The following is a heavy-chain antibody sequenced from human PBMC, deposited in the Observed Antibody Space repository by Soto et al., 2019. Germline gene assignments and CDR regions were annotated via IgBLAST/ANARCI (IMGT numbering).Heavy chain of an antibody. CDR3: ARTGGPAELDY. CDR1: GGTFSSYT. D-gene: IGHD7-27*01. V-gene: IGHV1-69*02. J-gene: IGHJ4*02. Sequence: QVQLVQSGAEVKKPGSSVKVSYKASGGTFSSYTISWVRQAPGQGLEWMGRIIPILGIANYAQKFQGRVTITADKSTSTAYMELSSLRSEDTAVYYCARTGGPAELDYWGQGTLVTVSS. CDR2: IIPILGIA.